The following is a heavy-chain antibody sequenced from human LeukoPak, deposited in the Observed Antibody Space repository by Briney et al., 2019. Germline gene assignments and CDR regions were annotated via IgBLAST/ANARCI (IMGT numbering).Heavy chain of an antibody. CDR1: GGSFSGYY. CDR2: INHSGST. Sequence: SETLSLTCAVYGGSFSGYYWSWIRQPPGKGLEWIGEINHSGSTNYNPPLKSRVTISVDTSKNQFSLKLSSVTAADTAVYYCARGLEYYYDSSGYYYWGQGTLVTVSS. V-gene: IGHV4-34*01. CDR3: ARGLEYYYDSSGYYY. D-gene: IGHD3-22*01. J-gene: IGHJ4*02.